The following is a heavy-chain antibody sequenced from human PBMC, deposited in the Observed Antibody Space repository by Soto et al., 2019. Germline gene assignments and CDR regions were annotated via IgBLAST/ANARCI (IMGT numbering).Heavy chain of an antibody. CDR2: NSYSGST. Sequence: QVQLQESGPGLVKPSETLSLTCTVTGGSTSSYYWSWLRQPPGKGLEWIGYNSYSGSTDYNPSLKSRVTISVDTSKNQCSLKLSSATAADTAVYYCARHGGSYSFDSWGQGTLVTVSS. CDR1: GGSTSSYY. CDR3: ARHGGSYSFDS. D-gene: IGHD1-26*01. V-gene: IGHV4-59*08. J-gene: IGHJ4*02.